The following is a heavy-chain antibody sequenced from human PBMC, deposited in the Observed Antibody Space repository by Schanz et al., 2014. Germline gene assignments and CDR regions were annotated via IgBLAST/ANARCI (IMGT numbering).Heavy chain of an antibody. CDR2: ISWNSGSL. CDR3: AKSYDTSGYSGFDY. D-gene: IGHD3-22*01. CDR1: GFTFDDYA. V-gene: IGHV3-9*01. Sequence: EVQLVESGGGLVQPGRSLRLSCAASGFTFDDYAMHWVRQAPGKGLEWVSGISWNSGSLGYADSVKGRFTISRDNAKNSLYLQMSSLRTEDTAVYFCAKSYDTSGYSGFDYWGQGTLVTVSS. J-gene: IGHJ4*02.